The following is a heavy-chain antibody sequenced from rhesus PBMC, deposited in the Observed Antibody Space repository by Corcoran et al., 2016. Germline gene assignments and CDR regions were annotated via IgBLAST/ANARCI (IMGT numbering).Heavy chain of an antibody. D-gene: IGHD2-21*01. Sequence: QLQLQESGPGLVKPSETLSVTCAVSGGSISSSYWSWIRQAPVKGLHWIGYIYGSGSSTHYNPSLKSRVTLSVDTSKNQLSMKLSSVTAADTAVYYCASGDEYSYYWGQGVLVTVSS. CDR1: GGSISSSY. J-gene: IGHJ4*01. CDR2: IYGSGSST. CDR3: ASGDEYSYY. V-gene: IGHV4-169*02.